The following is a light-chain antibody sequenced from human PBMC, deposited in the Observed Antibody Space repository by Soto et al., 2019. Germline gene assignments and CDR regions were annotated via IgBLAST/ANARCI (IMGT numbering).Light chain of an antibody. V-gene: IGKV1-39*01. J-gene: IGKJ1*01. CDR2: AAS. CDR1: QTISGY. Sequence: DLQMAQAPSSLSASVVDRVTIACRASQTISGYLNWYQHKQGQAPKILIYAASSLPGGVPSRFSGSGSGTHFTLTISSLQTEDSATYYCQQSYSKLWTFGQGTQVDIK. CDR3: QQSYSKLWT.